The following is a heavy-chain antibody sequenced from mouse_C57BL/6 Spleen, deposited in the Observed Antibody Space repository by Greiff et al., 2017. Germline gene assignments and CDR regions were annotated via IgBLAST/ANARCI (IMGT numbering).Heavy chain of an antibody. CDR2: ISSGGSYT. CDR3: ARHEWEYFDY. Sequence: EVKLVESGGDLVKPGGSLKLSCAASGFTFSSYGMSWVRQTPDKRLEWVATISSGGSYTYYPDSVKGRFTISRDNAKNTLYLQMSGLKSEDTAMYYCARHEWEYFDYWGQGTTLTVSS. J-gene: IGHJ2*01. V-gene: IGHV5-6*01. CDR1: GFTFSSYG. D-gene: IGHD1-3*01.